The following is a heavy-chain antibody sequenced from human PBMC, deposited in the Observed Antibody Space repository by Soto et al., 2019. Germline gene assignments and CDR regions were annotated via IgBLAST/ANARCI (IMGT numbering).Heavy chain of an antibody. D-gene: IGHD3-10*01. CDR1: GHTFTTYY. J-gene: IGHJ6*02. CDR3: ASPGSGSVYGYEYYGMDV. CDR2: INPSGDTT. V-gene: IGHV1-46*01. Sequence: QVQLVQAGGEVKKPGASVKVSCKAYGHTFTTYYVHWVRQAPGQGLEWMGIINPSGDTTIYAQKFQARVTGTRETSTRTGYMELSSLRFEDTAVYYCASPGSGSVYGYEYYGMDVWGQGTTVTVSS.